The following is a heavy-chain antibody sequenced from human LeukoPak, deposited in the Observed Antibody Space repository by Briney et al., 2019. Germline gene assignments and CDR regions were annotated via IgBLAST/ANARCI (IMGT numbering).Heavy chain of an antibody. D-gene: IGHD6-19*01. CDR1: GFTFSSYA. CDR3: AKKWQWLVLLNFDY. CDR2: ISGSGGST. Sequence: PGGSLRLSCAASGFTFSSYAMSRVRQAPGKGLEWVSAISGSGGSTYYADSVKGRFTISRDNSKDTLYLQMNSLRAEDAAVYYCAKKWQWLVLLNFDYWGQGTLVTVSS. V-gene: IGHV3-23*01. J-gene: IGHJ4*02.